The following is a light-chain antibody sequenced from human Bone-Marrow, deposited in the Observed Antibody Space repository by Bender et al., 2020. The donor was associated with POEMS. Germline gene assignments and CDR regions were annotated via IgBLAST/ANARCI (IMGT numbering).Light chain of an antibody. V-gene: IGLV2-11*01. Sequence: SALAQPASVSGSPGQSINISCTGSSTDVGAYNYVSWYQQYPGKAPKLMISDVTKRPSGVPDRFSGSKSGNTASLTISGLQAEDEADYYCCSYAGSSWVFGGGTKLTVL. J-gene: IGLJ3*02. CDR2: DVT. CDR1: STDVGAYNY. CDR3: CSYAGSSWV.